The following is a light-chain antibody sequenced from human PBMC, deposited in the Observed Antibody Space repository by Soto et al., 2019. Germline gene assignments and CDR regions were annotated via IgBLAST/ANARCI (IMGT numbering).Light chain of an antibody. V-gene: IGLV2-8*01. CDR1: SSDVGGYNY. CDR3: SSYAGSTYV. CDR2: EVS. J-gene: IGLJ1*01. Sequence: QSALTQPPSASGSPGQSVTISCTGTSSDVGGYNYVSWYQQHPGKAPKLMIYEVSKRPSGVPDRFSACKSGNTASLTVSGLQAEDEADYYCSSYAGSTYVFGTGTELTVL.